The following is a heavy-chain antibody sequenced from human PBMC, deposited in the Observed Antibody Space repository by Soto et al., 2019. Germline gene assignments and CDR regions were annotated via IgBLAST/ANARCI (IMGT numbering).Heavy chain of an antibody. CDR1: GFTFSSYW. CDR2: IHSDGRRT. V-gene: IGHV3-74*01. D-gene: IGHD2-15*01. Sequence: EVQLVESGGGLVQPGGYLRLSCAASGFTFSSYWMHWVRQAPGNGLGWVSRIHSDGRRTSYADSVKGRFTISRANEENTLYLEMNSLRAEDTAVYYCVRTSLVVAAATREDYWGHGTLVTVSS. J-gene: IGHJ4*01. CDR3: VRTSLVVAAATREDY.